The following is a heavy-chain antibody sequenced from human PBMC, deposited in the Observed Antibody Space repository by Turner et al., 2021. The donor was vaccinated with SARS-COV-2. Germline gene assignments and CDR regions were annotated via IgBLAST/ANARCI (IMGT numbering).Heavy chain of an antibody. Sequence: QRQLQESGPGLGKPSETLSLTCTFPGGSISSSRYYWGWVRHPPGKGLEWIGGIYYSGSTYYNPSLKSRVTLSVDTSNKQSSLKLTSATAADTAVYFCARHWEVAAAAYLARFDPWGQGTLVTVSS. CDR3: ARHWEVAAAAYLARFDP. D-gene: IGHD6-13*01. J-gene: IGHJ5*02. CDR1: GGSISSSRYY. V-gene: IGHV4-39*01. CDR2: IYYSGST.